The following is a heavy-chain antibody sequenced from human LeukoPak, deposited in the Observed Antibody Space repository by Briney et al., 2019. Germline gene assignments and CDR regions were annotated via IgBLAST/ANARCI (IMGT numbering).Heavy chain of an antibody. CDR2: ISSSSSNI. CDR1: GFTFSTYN. Sequence: PGGSLRLSCAASGFTFSTYNMNWVRQAPGKGLEWVSSISSSSSNIYYADSVKGRFTISRDNAKNSLYLQMNSLRAEDTAVYYRARGPYNWNYISFDYWGQGTLVTVSS. CDR3: ARGPYNWNYISFDY. D-gene: IGHD1-7*01. V-gene: IGHV3-21*01. J-gene: IGHJ4*02.